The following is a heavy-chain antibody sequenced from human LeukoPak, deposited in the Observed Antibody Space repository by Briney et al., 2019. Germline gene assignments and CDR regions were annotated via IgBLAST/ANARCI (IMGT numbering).Heavy chain of an antibody. CDR3: ARHPYSSSTGSWFDP. D-gene: IGHD6-6*01. CDR1: GFTFSNFA. CDR2: ITGYGAT. Sequence: GGSLRLSCAASGFTFSNFAMMWVRQAPGTGLQWVSTITGYGATFYADSVKGRFTISRDNAKNSLYLQMNSLRAEDTAVYYCARHPYSSSTGSWFDPWGQGTLVTVSS. J-gene: IGHJ5*02. V-gene: IGHV3-69-1*01.